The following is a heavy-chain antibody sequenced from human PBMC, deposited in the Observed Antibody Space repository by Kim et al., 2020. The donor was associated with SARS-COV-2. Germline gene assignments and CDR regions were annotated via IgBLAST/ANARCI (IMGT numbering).Heavy chain of an antibody. V-gene: IGHV4-28*01. Sequence: SYRPSLLGRVSMSVDTSKNQFFLKLTSVTAADTAIYYCARNLVQQGGSFDYWGQGIQVTVSS. CDR3: ARNLVQQGGSFDY. D-gene: IGHD1-1*01. J-gene: IGHJ4*02.